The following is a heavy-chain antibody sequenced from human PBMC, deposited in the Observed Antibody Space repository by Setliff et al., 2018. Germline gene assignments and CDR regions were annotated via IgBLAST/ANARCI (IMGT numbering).Heavy chain of an antibody. J-gene: IGHJ4*02. Sequence: PSETLSLTCTVSGGSISRYYWSWIRQVPGKGLEWIAYIHPSGSTSYNPSLKSRVTISVDTSKNQFSLKLTSVTAADTAVYYCARIDYGSGSYPSDWGQGALVTSPQ. V-gene: IGHV4-4*08. CDR3: ARIDYGSGSYPSD. D-gene: IGHD3-10*01. CDR1: GGSISRYY. CDR2: IHPSGST.